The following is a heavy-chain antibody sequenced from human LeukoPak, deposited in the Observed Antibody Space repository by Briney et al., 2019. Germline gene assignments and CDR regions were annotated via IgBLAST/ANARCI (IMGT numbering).Heavy chain of an antibody. Sequence: GGSLRLSCAASGFTFSSYWMHWVRQAPGKGLVWVSRINSDGSSTSYADSVKGRFTISRDNAKNSLYLQMNSLRAEDTAVYYCARDGSGSYYHYYYMDVWGKGTTVTVSS. CDR3: ARDGSGSYYHYYYMDV. V-gene: IGHV3-74*01. J-gene: IGHJ6*03. CDR1: GFTFSSYW. D-gene: IGHD3-10*01. CDR2: INSDGSST.